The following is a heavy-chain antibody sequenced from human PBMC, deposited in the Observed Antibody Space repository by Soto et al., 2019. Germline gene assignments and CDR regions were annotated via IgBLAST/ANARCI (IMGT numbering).Heavy chain of an antibody. CDR2: INPSGGST. CDR3: ARENYDLWSGYWENWLDP. D-gene: IGHD3-3*01. CDR1: GYTFTSYY. J-gene: IGHJ5*02. Sequence: ASVKVSCKASGYTFTSYYMHWVRQAPGQGLEWMGIINPSGGSTSYAQKFQGRVTMTRDTSTSTVYMELSSLRSEDTAVYYCARENYDLWSGYWENWLDPWGQGTLVTVSS. V-gene: IGHV1-46*03.